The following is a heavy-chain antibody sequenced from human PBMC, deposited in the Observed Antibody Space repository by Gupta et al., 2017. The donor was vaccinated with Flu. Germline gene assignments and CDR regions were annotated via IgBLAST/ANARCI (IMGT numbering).Heavy chain of an antibody. V-gene: IGHV3-49*03. CDR2: IRSKAYDGTT. D-gene: IGHD3-22*01. Sequence: MTWFRQAPGKGLEWVGVIRSKAYDGTTDYAASVKGRFSISRDDSKSISYLQMNSLKTEDTAMYYCARAPFYYATSGYYFDYWGQGTLVTVSS. CDR3: ARAPFYYATSGYYFDY. J-gene: IGHJ4*02.